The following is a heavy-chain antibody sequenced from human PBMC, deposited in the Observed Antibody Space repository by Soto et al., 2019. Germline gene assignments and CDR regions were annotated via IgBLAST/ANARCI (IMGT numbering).Heavy chain of an antibody. V-gene: IGHV3-21*01. J-gene: IGHJ3*02. CDR1: GFTFSSYS. CDR3: ARDVLPTTTADAFDI. Sequence: GGSLRLSCAASGFTFSSYSMNWVRQAPGKGLEWVSSISSSSSYIYYADSVKGRFTISRDNAKNSLYLQMNSLRAEDTAVYYCARDVLPTTTADAFDIWGQGTMVTVSS. D-gene: IGHD4-17*01. CDR2: ISSSSSYI.